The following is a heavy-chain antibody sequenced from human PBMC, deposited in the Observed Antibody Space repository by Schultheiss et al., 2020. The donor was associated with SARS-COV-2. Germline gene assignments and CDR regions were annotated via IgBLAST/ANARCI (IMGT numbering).Heavy chain of an antibody. J-gene: IGHJ4*02. Sequence: GGSLRLSCAASGFTFSSYGMHWVRQAPGKGLEWVSYISSSGSTIYYADSVKGRFTISRDNAKNSLYLQINSLRAEDTAVYYCAKDPAHYDFWSGYYSSWGQGILVTVSS. CDR2: ISSSGSTI. CDR3: AKDPAHYDFWSGYYSS. CDR1: GFTFSSYG. D-gene: IGHD3-3*01. V-gene: IGHV3-48*04.